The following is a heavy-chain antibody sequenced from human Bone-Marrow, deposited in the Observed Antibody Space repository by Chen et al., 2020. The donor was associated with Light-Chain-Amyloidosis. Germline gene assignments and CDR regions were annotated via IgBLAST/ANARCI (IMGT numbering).Heavy chain of an antibody. CDR1: GGSFSGYY. Sequence: QVQLQQWGAGLLKPSETLSLTCAVYGGSFSGYYWRWIRQPPGKGLEWIGEINHSGSTNYNPSLKSRVTISVDTSKNQFSLKLSSVTAADTAVYYCARVPNYDFWSGYSYYYGMDVWGQGTTVTVSS. J-gene: IGHJ6*02. D-gene: IGHD3-3*01. V-gene: IGHV4-34*01. CDR2: INHSGST. CDR3: ARVPNYDFWSGYSYYYGMDV.